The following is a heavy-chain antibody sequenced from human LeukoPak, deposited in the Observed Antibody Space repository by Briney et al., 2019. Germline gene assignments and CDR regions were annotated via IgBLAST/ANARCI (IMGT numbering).Heavy chain of an antibody. V-gene: IGHV1-2*02. CDR3: ARDITDNSGSGSYPHWFDP. D-gene: IGHD3-10*01. Sequence: EASVKASCKASGYTFTGYYMHWVRQAPGQGPEWLGWINPNSGGAHFAQNFQGRVTLTRDTSISTAYMELSRLRSDDTAVYYCARDITDNSGSGSYPHWFDPWGQGTLVTVSS. CDR2: INPNSGGA. J-gene: IGHJ5*02. CDR1: GYTFTGYY.